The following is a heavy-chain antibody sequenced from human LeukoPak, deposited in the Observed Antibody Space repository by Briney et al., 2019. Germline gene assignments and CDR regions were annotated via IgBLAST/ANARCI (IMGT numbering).Heavy chain of an antibody. V-gene: IGHV3-21*01. CDR2: ISSSSSYI. CDR3: ARGMAVADPFDY. CDR1: GFTFSSYS. D-gene: IGHD6-19*01. Sequence: PGGSLRLSCAASGFTFSSYSMNWVRQAPGKGLEWVSSISSSSSYIYYADSVKGRFTISRDNAKNSLYLQMNSLRAEDTAVYYCARGMAVADPFDYWGQGTLVTVSS. J-gene: IGHJ4*02.